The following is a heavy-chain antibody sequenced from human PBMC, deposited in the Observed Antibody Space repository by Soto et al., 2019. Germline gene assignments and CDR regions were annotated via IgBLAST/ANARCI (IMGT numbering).Heavy chain of an antibody. J-gene: IGHJ4*02. CDR3: ARDHPHSYGVYYFDY. CDR1: GGSISNYY. V-gene: IGHV4-59*01. D-gene: IGHD5-18*01. CDR2: IYSSGST. Sequence: ETLSLTCTVSGGSISNYYWSWIRQPPGKGLEWIGYIYSSGSTHYNPSLQSRVTISADTSKNQVSLKVNSVTAADTAMYYCARDHPHSYGVYYFDYWGQGTPVTVSS.